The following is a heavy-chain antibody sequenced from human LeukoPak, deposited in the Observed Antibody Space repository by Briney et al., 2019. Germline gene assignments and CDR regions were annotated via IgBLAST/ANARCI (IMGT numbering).Heavy chain of an antibody. CDR1: RGTFSTYA. CDR3: AREGIAAAGDY. V-gene: IGHV1-18*01. J-gene: IGHJ4*02. D-gene: IGHD6-13*01. Sequence: ASVKVSCTASRGTFSTYAISWVRQAPGHGVEWMGWISAYNGNTNHAQKLQGRVTITTDTSTSTAHMELRSLRSDDTAVYYCAREGIAAAGDYWGQGTLVTVSS. CDR2: ISAYNGNT.